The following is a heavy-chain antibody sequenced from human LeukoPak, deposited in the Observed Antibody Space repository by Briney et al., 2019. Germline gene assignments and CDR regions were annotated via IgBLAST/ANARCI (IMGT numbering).Heavy chain of an antibody. CDR2: INTDGTST. D-gene: IGHD4-17*01. CDR1: GFTFSKYW. V-gene: IGHV3-74*01. J-gene: IGHJ4*02. Sequence: GGSLRLSCEASGFTFSKYWMHWVRQVPGKGLVWVSHINTDGTSTYYADSVKGRFAISRDNAKNTVYLQMNSLRAEDTALYYCARDRAAYGEGTCGNIFDYWGQGTLVTVSS. CDR3: ARDRAAYGEGTCGNIFDY.